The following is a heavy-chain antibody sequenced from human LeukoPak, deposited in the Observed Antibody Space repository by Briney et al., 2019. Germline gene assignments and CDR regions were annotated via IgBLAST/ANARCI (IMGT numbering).Heavy chain of an antibody. V-gene: IGHV5-51*01. CDR1: GYSFTSYW. D-gene: IGHD3-3*01. CDR2: IYPGGSDT. Sequence: GEALKISWKGSGYSFTSYWIGWVRQMPGKGVEGMGIIYPGGSDTRYSPSFQGQVTISADKANSNAYLQRSSLKASDTAMYYCARLGDFWSGSYYFDYWGQGTLVTVSS. CDR3: ARLGDFWSGSYYFDY. J-gene: IGHJ4*02.